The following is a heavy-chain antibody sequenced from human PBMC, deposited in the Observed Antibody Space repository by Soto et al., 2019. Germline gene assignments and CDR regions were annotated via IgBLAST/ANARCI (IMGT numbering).Heavy chain of an antibody. D-gene: IGHD3-16*01. CDR1: GFTFSNAW. V-gene: IGHV3-15*07. Sequence: PGGSLRLSCAASGFTFSNAWMNWVRQAPGKGLEWVGRIKSKTDGGTTDYAAPVKGRFTISRDDSKNTLYLQMNSLKTEDTAVYYCTTPRFSTYYHYGMDVWGQGTTVTVSS. CDR3: TTPRFSTYYHYGMDV. CDR2: IKSKTDGGTT. J-gene: IGHJ6*02.